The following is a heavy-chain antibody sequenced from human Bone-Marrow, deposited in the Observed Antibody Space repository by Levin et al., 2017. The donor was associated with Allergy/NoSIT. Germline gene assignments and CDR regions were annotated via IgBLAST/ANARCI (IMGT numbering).Heavy chain of an antibody. D-gene: IGHD2-21*02. Sequence: GESLKISCEVSGYTFTNYFIAWVRQLPGKGLELMGMTYPDDSETKYSPSFQGQVSISADKSNSTAYLQWSSLKASDTAMYYCARRLAVGTFDYWGLGTLVTVSS. J-gene: IGHJ4*02. CDR1: GYTFTNYF. V-gene: IGHV5-51*01. CDR3: ARRLAVGTFDY. CDR2: TYPDDSET.